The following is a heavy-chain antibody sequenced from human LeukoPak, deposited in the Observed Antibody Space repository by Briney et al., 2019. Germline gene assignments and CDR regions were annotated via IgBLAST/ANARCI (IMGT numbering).Heavy chain of an antibody. D-gene: IGHD3-3*01. CDR2: ISYDGSNK. V-gene: IGHV3-30*18. Sequence: GGSLRLSCAASGFTFSSYGMHWVRQAPGKGLEWVAVISYDGSNKYYADSVKGRFTISRDNSKNTLYLQMNSLRAEDTAVYYCAKDLGRITIFGVAFDHWGQGTLVTVSS. J-gene: IGHJ4*02. CDR3: AKDLGRITIFGVAFDH. CDR1: GFTFSSYG.